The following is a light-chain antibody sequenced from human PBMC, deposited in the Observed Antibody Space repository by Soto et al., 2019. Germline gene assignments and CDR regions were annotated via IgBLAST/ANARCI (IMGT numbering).Light chain of an antibody. V-gene: IGKV3-15*01. CDR1: QSVSGN. J-gene: IGKJ3*01. CDR3: QQYNTWPFT. CDR2: AAS. Sequence: EIVMTQSPATLSVSPGERATLSCRASQSVSGNLAWYQQKPGQAPRLLLYAASTRATGIPARFSGSGSGTEFTLTISSLQSEDFAVYYCQQYNTWPFTFGPGTKVDIK.